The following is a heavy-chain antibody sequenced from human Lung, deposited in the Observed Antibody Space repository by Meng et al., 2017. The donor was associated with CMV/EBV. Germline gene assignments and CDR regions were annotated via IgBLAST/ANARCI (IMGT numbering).Heavy chain of an antibody. J-gene: IGHJ4*02. D-gene: IGHD4-23*01. CDR2: IYYSGST. CDR3: ARGGGTTVAPTLDY. Sequence: GGSVSSGSYYWSWIRQPPGKTLEWIGYIYYSGSTNYNSSLKGRVIISADTSKNQFSLKLSSVTAADTAVYYCARGGGTTVAPTLDYWGQGTLVTVSS. CDR1: GGSVSSGSYY. V-gene: IGHV4-61*01.